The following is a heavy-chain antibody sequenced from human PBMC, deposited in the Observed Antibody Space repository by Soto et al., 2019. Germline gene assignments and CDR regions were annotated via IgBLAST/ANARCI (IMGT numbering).Heavy chain of an antibody. V-gene: IGHV1-18*01. Sequence: QVQLVQSGAEVKKPGASVKVSCKASGYTFTSYGITWVRQAPGQGLEWMGWISAHNVNKKYAQKFQGRVTMTTDTSTSTAYMDLRSLRSDDTAVYYWARTGTAMPTRENYWGQGTLVTVS. J-gene: IGHJ4*02. CDR1: GYTFTSYG. CDR2: ISAHNVNK. CDR3: ARTGTAMPTRENY. D-gene: IGHD5-18*01.